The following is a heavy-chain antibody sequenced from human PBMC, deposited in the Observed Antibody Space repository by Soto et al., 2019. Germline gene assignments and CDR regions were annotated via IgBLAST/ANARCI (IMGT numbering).Heavy chain of an antibody. CDR2: ISAYNGNT. CDR3: ARDTHKYSYGADAFDI. D-gene: IGHD5-18*01. V-gene: IGHV1-18*01. CDR1: GYTFTSYG. J-gene: IGHJ3*02. Sequence: ASVTVSCQASGYTFTSYGISWVRQAPGQGLEWMGWISAYNGNTNYAQKLQGRVTMTTDTSTSTAYMELRSLRSDDTAVYYCARDTHKYSYGADAFDIWGQGTMVTVSS.